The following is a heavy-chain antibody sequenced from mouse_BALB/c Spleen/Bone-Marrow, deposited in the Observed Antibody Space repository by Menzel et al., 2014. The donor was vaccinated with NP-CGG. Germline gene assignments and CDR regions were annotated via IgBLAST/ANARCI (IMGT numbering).Heavy chain of an antibody. V-gene: IGHV1-4*01. J-gene: IGHJ2*01. CDR3: ARSGNYDEVDY. CDR1: GYSFTSYT. D-gene: IGHD2-4*01. CDR2: INPSSGYT. Sequence: VKLQESGAELARPGASVKMPCKASGYSFTSYTMHWVKQRPGQGLEWIGYINPSSGYTNYNQKFKDKATLTADKSSSTAYMQLSSLTSEDSAVYYCARSGNYDEVDYWGQGTTLTVSS.